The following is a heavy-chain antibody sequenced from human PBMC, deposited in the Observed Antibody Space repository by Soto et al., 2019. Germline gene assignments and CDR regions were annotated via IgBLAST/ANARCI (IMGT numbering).Heavy chain of an antibody. Sequence: SETLSLTCAVSGDPITTNNWWSWVRQPPGKGLEWIGEIYHHGITNYNPSLKSRVTMSVDTSKNQFSLKLTSVTAADTAIYYCARDAAVPGETDRFDYWGQGTLVTVSS. CDR2: IYHHGIT. J-gene: IGHJ4*02. V-gene: IGHV4-4*02. D-gene: IGHD6-19*01. CDR1: GDPITTNNW. CDR3: ARDAAVPGETDRFDY.